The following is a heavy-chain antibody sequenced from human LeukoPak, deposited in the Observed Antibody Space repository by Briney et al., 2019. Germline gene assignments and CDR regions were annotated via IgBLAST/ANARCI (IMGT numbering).Heavy chain of an antibody. CDR1: GGSISSSSYY. CDR3: ARLAAAGSGYYYYMDV. CDR2: IYYSGST. Sequence: SETLSLTCTVSGGSISSSSYYWGWIRQPPGKGLEWIGSIYYSGSTYYNPFLQSRVTISVDTSKNQFSLKPSSVTAADTAVYYCARLAAAGSGYYYYMDVWGKGTTVTVSS. J-gene: IGHJ6*03. D-gene: IGHD6-13*01. V-gene: IGHV4-39*01.